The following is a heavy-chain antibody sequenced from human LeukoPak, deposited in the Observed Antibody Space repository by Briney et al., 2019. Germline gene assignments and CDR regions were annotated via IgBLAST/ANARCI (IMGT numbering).Heavy chain of an antibody. D-gene: IGHD3-22*01. J-gene: IGHJ4*02. CDR1: GYTFSTYP. CDR3: VRGIDTTGYFNY. CDR2: INTNTGSP. Sequence: ASVKVSCKASGYTFSTYPMNWVRQAPGQGLEWMGWINTNTGSPTYAQGLTGRFVFSLGTSVSTAFLQINSLKAEDTALYYCVRGIDTTGYFNYWGQGTLVTVSS. V-gene: IGHV7-4-1*02.